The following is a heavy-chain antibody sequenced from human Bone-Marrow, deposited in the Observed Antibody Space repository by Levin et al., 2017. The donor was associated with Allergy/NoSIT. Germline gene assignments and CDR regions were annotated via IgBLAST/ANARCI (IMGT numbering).Heavy chain of an antibody. J-gene: IGHJ4*02. D-gene: IGHD2-21*01. CDR1: GGSFSGYY. Sequence: SETLSLTCAVYGGSFSGYYWNWIRQSPGKGLEWIGEVNHSGSTNYNPSLTSRVAISVDTSKNQFSLKLRSVTAADTALYYCARGLKSGGDYGDYLVYWGQGSLVTVSS. V-gene: IGHV4-34*01. CDR3: ARGLKSGGDYGDYLVY. CDR2: VNHSGST.